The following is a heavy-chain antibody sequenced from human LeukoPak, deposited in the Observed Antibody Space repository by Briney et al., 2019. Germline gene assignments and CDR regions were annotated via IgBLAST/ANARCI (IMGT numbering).Heavy chain of an antibody. Sequence: AGGSLRLSCAASGFTFSSYEMNWVRQALGKGLEWVSYISSSGSTIYYADSVKGRFTISRDNAKNSLYLQMNSLRAEDTAVYYCASLYAFRNWFDPWGQGTLVTVSS. D-gene: IGHD2/OR15-2a*01. V-gene: IGHV3-48*03. CDR1: GFTFSSYE. J-gene: IGHJ5*02. CDR2: ISSSGSTI. CDR3: ASLYAFRNWFDP.